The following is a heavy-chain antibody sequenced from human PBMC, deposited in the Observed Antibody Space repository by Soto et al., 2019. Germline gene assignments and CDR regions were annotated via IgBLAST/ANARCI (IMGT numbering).Heavy chain of an antibody. D-gene: IGHD3-22*01. CDR2: ISYDGSNK. Sequence: PGGSLRLSCAASGFTFSSYGMHWVRQAPGKGLEWVAVISYDGSNKYYADSVKGRFTISRDNSKNTLYLQMNSLRAEDTAVYYCAKEYYYDSSGTDYWGQGTLVTVSS. CDR1: GFTFSSYG. V-gene: IGHV3-30*18. J-gene: IGHJ4*02. CDR3: AKEYYYDSSGTDY.